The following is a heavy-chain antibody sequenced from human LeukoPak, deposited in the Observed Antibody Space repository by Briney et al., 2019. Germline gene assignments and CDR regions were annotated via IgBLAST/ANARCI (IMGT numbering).Heavy chain of an antibody. CDR2: IYYSGST. CDR3: ASPGYSSGWDAGYYFDY. D-gene: IGHD6-19*01. J-gene: IGHJ4*02. CDR1: GGSISSSSYY. Sequence: PSETLSLTCTVSGGSISSSSYYWGWIRQPPGKGLEWIGSIYYSGSTYYNPSLKSRVTISVDTSKNQFSLKLSSVTAADTAVYYCASPGYSSGWDAGYYFDYWGQGTLVTVSS. V-gene: IGHV4-39*07.